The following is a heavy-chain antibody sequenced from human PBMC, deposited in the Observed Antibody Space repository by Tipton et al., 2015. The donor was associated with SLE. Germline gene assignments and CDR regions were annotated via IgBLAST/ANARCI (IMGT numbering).Heavy chain of an antibody. CDR1: GYSISSGYY. V-gene: IGHV4-38-2*02. D-gene: IGHD6-25*01. CDR2: NYYSGST. Sequence: TLSLTCTVSGYSISSGYYWGWIRQPPGKGLEWIGYNYYSGSTNYNPSLKSRVTISVDTSKNQFSLKLSSVTAADTAVYYCARRGGDAFDIWDQGTMVTVSS. J-gene: IGHJ3*02. CDR3: ARRGGDAFDI.